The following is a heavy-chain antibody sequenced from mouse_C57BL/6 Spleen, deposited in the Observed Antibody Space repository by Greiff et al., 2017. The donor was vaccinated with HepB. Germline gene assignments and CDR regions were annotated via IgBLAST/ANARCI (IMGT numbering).Heavy chain of an antibody. V-gene: IGHV1-55*01. D-gene: IGHD5-5*01. CDR3: ARKLPHYYAMDY. J-gene: IGHJ4*01. CDR1: GYTFTSYW. CDR2: IYPGSGST. Sequence: VQLQQSGAELVKPGASVKMSCKASGYTFTSYWITWVKQRPGQGLEWIGDIYPGSGSTNYNEKFKSKATLTVDTSSSTAYMQLSSLTSEDSAVYYCARKLPHYYAMDYWGQGTSVTVSS.